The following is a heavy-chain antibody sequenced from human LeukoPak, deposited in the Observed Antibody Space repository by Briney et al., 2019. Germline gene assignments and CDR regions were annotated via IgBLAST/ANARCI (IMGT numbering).Heavy chain of an antibody. V-gene: IGHV4-59*01. Sequence: APETLSLTCSVSGGSIRNYYWTWIRQPPGKGLEWIGYIFYSGSTNYNPSLKSRVTISLDTSKNHFSLKLNSVTAADTAVYYCASSSSGSYYNGFDIWGQGTMVTVAS. CDR2: IFYSGST. CDR1: GGSIRNYY. D-gene: IGHD3-10*01. J-gene: IGHJ3*02. CDR3: ASSSSGSYYNGFDI.